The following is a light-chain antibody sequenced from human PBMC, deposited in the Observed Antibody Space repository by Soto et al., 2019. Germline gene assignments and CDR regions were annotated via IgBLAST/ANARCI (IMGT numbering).Light chain of an antibody. CDR1: QSVSTN. CDR3: QQYYNGRPPVT. J-gene: IGKJ4*01. Sequence: VLTQSPAPLSVSPGERATLSCRASQSVSTNLAWYQHKLGQAPRLLIYGASTRVTGIPARVSGSGSGTDFTLTISYLKSEDFGIYYCQQYYNGRPPVTFGGGTKVES. CDR2: GAS. V-gene: IGKV3-15*01.